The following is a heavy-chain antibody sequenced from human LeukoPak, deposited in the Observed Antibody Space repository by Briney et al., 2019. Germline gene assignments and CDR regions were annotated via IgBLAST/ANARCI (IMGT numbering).Heavy chain of an antibody. D-gene: IGHD3-9*01. V-gene: IGHV3-53*01. CDR1: GFTVSSNY. CDR2: IYSGGST. J-gene: IGHJ3*02. CDR3: ARSSHYDILTGYSEEDAFDI. Sequence: GGSLRLSCAASGFTVSSNYTSWVRQAPGKGLEWVSVIYSGGSTDYADSVKGRFTISRDNSKNTLYLQMNSLRVEDTAVYYCARSSHYDILTGYSEEDAFDIWGQGTMVTVSS.